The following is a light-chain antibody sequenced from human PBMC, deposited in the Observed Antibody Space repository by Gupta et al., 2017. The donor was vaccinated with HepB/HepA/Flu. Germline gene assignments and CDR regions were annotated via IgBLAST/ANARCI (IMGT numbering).Light chain of an antibody. Sequence: QAVVAQEPSLTVSPGGTVHLTCGSRTGAVTSGHYPYWFQQKPVQAPRILIYNTSNKHSGTPARFSGSRFGGKAALTLSGAQTEDEADYYCLLSYRGARAGVFGGGTKLTVL. V-gene: IGLV7-46*01. CDR3: LLSYRGARAGV. CDR1: TGAVTSGHY. CDR2: NTS. J-gene: IGLJ2*01.